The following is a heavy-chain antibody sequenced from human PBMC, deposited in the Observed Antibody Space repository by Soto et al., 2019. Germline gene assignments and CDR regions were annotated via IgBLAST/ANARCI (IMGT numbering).Heavy chain of an antibody. CDR1: GGSFSGYY. D-gene: IGHD7-27*01. CDR2: INHSGST. Sequence: QVQLQQWGAGLLKPSETLSLTCAVYGGSFSGYYWSWIRQPPGKGLEWIGEINHSGSTNYNPSLKSRVTIYAGTAKNQFSLKLSSVTAADTAVYYCARGWGRIFDYWGQGTLVTVSS. CDR3: ARGWGRIFDY. V-gene: IGHV4-34*01. J-gene: IGHJ4*02.